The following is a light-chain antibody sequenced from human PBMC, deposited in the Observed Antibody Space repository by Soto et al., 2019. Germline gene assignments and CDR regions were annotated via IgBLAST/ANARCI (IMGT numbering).Light chain of an antibody. V-gene: IGKV3-11*01. J-gene: IGKJ2*01. CDR1: QSVSSY. CDR3: QQRSNWPYT. CDR2: DAS. Sequence: EIVLTQSPATLSFSPGERATLSCRASQSVSSYLAWYQQKPGQAPRLPIYDASNRATGIPARFSGSGSGTDFTLTISSLEPEDFAVYYCQQRSNWPYTFGQGTKLEIK.